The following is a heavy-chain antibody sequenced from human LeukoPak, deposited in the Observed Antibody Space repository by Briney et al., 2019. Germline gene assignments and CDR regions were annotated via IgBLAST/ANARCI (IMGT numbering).Heavy chain of an antibody. CDR2: IYESGGT. Sequence: SETLSLTCTVSGGSISEYYWSWIRQSPGKGLEWIGYIYESGGTNYNPSLRSRVTISLDTSKTQVSLKVTSLTAADTAVYYCARDRAAFYYASGLAYWGQGIPVTASS. CDR1: GGSISEYY. V-gene: IGHV4-59*01. CDR3: ARDRAAFYYASGLAY. D-gene: IGHD3-10*01. J-gene: IGHJ4*02.